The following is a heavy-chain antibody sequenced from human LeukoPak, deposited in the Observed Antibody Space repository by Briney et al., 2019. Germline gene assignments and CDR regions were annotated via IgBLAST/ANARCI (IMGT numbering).Heavy chain of an antibody. Sequence: SVKVSCKASGGTFSSYAISWVRQAPGQGLEWMGGIIPIFGTANYAQKLQGRVTMTTDTSTSTAYMELRSLRSDDTAVYYCATGRDYWGQGTLVTVSS. V-gene: IGHV1-69*05. CDR1: GGTFSSYA. CDR3: ATGRDY. J-gene: IGHJ4*02. D-gene: IGHD1-1*01. CDR2: IIPIFGTA.